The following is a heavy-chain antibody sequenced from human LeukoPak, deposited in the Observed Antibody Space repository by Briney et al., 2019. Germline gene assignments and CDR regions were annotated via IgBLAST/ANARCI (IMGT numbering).Heavy chain of an antibody. J-gene: IGHJ3*02. CDR3: ARHHPYYDILTGQGAFDI. CDR2: INHSGST. D-gene: IGHD3-9*01. CDR1: GGSFSGYY. V-gene: IGHV4-34*01. Sequence: SETLSLTCAVYGGSFSGYYWSWIRQPPRKGLEWIGEINHSGSTNYNPSLKSRVTISVDTSKNQFSLKLSSVTAADTAVYYCARHHPYYDILTGQGAFDIWGQGTMVTVSS.